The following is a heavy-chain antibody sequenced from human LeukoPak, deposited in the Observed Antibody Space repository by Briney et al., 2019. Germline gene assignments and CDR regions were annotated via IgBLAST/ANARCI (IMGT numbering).Heavy chain of an antibody. CDR1: GFTFSSYG. D-gene: IGHD2-2*01. J-gene: IGHJ6*02. CDR3: AKDPGEDIVVVPAATYGMDV. V-gene: IGHV3-30*18. CDR2: ISYDGSNK. Sequence: GGSLRLSCAASGFTFSSYGMHWVRQAPGKGLEWVAVISYDGSNKYYADSVKGRFTISRDNSKNTLYLQMNSLRAEDTAVYHCAKDPGEDIVVVPAATYGMDVWGQGTTVTVSS.